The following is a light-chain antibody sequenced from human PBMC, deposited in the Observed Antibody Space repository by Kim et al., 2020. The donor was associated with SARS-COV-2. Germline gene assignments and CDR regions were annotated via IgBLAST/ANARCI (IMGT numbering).Light chain of an antibody. V-gene: IGKV3-11*01. J-gene: IGKJ4*01. CDR3: QQRSHWLT. CDR2: DAS. CDR1: QSVGNY. Sequence: SLSPGERASLSCSASQSVGNYLAWYQQKPSQSPRLLISDASNRATGIPARFSGSGSGTDFTLTISSLEAEDSAVYYCQQRSHWLTFGGGTKVDIK.